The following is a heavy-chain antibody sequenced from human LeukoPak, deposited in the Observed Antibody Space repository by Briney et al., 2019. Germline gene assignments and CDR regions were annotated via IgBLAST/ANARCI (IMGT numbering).Heavy chain of an antibody. CDR1: GFTFSSYD. CDR3: ARYCSSTSCYCD. V-gene: IGHV3-64*01. J-gene: IGHJ4*02. Sequence: GGSLRLSCAASGFTFSSYDMHWVRQPPGKGLEYVSAISTNGGSTDYANSVKGRFSISRDNSKNTLYLQMGSLRAEDMAVYYCARYCSSTSCYCDWGQGTLVTVSS. D-gene: IGHD2-2*01. CDR2: ISTNGGST.